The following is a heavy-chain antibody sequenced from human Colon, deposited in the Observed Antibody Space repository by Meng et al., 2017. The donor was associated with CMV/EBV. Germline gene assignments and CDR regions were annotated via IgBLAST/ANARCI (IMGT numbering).Heavy chain of an antibody. D-gene: IGHD4-17*01. Sequence: GSLRLSCAASGFTFSSYWMHWVRQAPGKGLEWIGEIFHSGSANINASLKSRVAMSIDKSKKQFSLKLNSVTAADTAMYYCARIVDDYGDYDWVWGQGILVTVSS. CDR1: GFTFSSYW. CDR2: IFHSGSA. V-gene: IGHV4-4*02. CDR3: ARIVDDYGDYDWV. J-gene: IGHJ4*02.